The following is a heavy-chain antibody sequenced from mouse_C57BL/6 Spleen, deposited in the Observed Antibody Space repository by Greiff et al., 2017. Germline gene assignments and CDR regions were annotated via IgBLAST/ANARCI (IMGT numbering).Heavy chain of an antibody. CDR3: AITTVVAPNAMDY. V-gene: IGHV1-39*01. CDR1: GYSFTDYN. Sequence: VQLQQSGPELVKPGASVKISCKASGYSFTDYNMNWVKQSNGKSLEWIGVINPNYGTTSYNQKFKGKATLTVDQASSTAYMQLNSLTSEDSAVYYCAITTVVAPNAMDYWGQGTSVTVSS. J-gene: IGHJ4*01. CDR2: INPNYGTT. D-gene: IGHD1-1*01.